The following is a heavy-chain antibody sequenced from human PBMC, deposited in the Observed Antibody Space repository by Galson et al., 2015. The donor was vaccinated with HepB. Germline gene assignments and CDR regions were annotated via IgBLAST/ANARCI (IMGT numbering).Heavy chain of an antibody. CDR2: IHYDGSNK. D-gene: IGHD3-10*01. CDR1: GFTFGSYG. CDR3: ARDRMVRGAQREYYYYGMDV. Sequence: SLRLSCAASGFTFGSYGMHWVRQAPGKGLEWVSFIHYDGSNKYYADSVKGRFTISRDNSKNTLYLQMNSLRAEDTAVYYCARDRMVRGAQREYYYYGMDVWGQGTTVTVSS. J-gene: IGHJ6*02. V-gene: IGHV3-30*02.